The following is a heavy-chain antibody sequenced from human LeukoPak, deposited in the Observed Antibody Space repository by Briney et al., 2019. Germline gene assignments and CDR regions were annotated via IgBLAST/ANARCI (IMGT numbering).Heavy chain of an antibody. D-gene: IGHD4-17*01. J-gene: IGHJ4*02. CDR1: GYSISSGYY. CDR3: ARGVYGDYGY. Sequence: SETLSLTCTVSGYSISSGYYWGWIRQPPGKGLEWIGSIYHSGSTYYNPSLKSRVTISVDTSKNQFSLKLSSVTAADTAVYYCARGVYGDYGYWGQGTLVTVSS. CDR2: IYHSGST. V-gene: IGHV4-38-2*02.